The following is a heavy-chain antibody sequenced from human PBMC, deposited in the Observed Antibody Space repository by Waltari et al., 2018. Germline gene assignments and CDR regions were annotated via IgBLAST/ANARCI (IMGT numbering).Heavy chain of an antibody. V-gene: IGHV4-30-2*01. CDR2: IYHSGST. D-gene: IGHD1-26*01. Sequence: QLQLQESGSGLVKPSQTLSLTCAVSGGSISRGGYSWSWIRQPPGKGLEWIGYIYHSGSTYYNPSLKSRVTISVDRSKNQFSLKLSSVTAADTAVYYCARGGSYFSDDAFDIWGQGTTVTVSS. CDR1: GGSISRGGYS. J-gene: IGHJ3*02. CDR3: ARGGSYFSDDAFDI.